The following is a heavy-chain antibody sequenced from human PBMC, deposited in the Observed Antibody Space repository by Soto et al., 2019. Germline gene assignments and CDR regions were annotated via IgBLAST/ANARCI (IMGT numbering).Heavy chain of an antibody. CDR1: GFTFCDYA. D-gene: IGHD2-15*01. CDR2: IRSKVYGGTT. J-gene: IGHJ6*02. V-gene: IGHV3-49*03. Sequence: GSLRLSCIASGFTFCDYAMSWFRQAPGKGLEWVGFIRSKVYGGTTEYAASVKGRFTISRDDSISIAYLQMNSLKTEDTAVYYCARDRISGGSCYSCSYGMDVWGQGTTVTVSS. CDR3: ARDRISGGSCYSCSYGMDV.